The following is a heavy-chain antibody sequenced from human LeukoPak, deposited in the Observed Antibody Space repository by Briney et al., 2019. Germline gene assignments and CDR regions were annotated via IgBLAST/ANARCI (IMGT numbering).Heavy chain of an antibody. Sequence: SETLSLTCTVSGGSISSYYWSWIRQPPGKGLEWIGYIHYSGSTNYNPSLKSRVTIAVDTSKNRFSLKLSSVTAADTAVYYCARLSSSWYFDYWGQGTLVTVSS. CDR2: IHYSGST. V-gene: IGHV4-59*08. D-gene: IGHD6-13*01. CDR3: ARLSSSWYFDY. CDR1: GGSISSYY. J-gene: IGHJ4*02.